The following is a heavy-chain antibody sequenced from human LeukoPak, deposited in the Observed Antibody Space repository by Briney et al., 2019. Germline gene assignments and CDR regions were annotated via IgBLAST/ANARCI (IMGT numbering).Heavy chain of an antibody. CDR1: GGSFSGYY. V-gene: IGHV4-34*01. CDR2: INHSGST. CDR3: ARYPYYFDY. J-gene: IGHJ4*02. Sequence: SETLSLTCAVYGGSFSGYYWSWIRQPPGKGLEWIGEINHSGSTNYNPSLKSRVTISVDTSKNQFSLKLSSVTAADTAVYYCARYPYYFDYWGQGTPVTVSS.